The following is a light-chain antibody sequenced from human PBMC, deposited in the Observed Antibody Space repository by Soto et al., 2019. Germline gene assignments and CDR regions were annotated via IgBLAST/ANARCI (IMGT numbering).Light chain of an antibody. CDR3: RHFYT. V-gene: IGKV1-9*01. CDR1: EDIRRY. J-gene: IGKJ2*01. Sequence: DIQLTQSPTFLSASAGDRVIVTCRASEDIRRYLVWYQQKPGKAPNLLIYDASSLQTGVPSRFSGSGSGTEFALTITSLQPEDFATYYCRHFYTFGQGTKVDIK. CDR2: DAS.